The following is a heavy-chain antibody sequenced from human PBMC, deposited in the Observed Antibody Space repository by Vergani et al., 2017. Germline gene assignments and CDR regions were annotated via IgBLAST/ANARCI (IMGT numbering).Heavy chain of an antibody. D-gene: IGHD6-25*01. J-gene: IGHJ4*02. CDR3: ARDGEKVGYRRHNYLDF. Sequence: EVQLVESGGGLVTTGGSLRLSCAASEFTFSTYSMNWVRQAPGKGLEWVSSISSGSTYTFYADSVKDRFTISRDNAESTLYLHMSSLRAEDTAIYDCARDGEKVGYRRHNYLDFWGQGTLVTVSS. CDR2: ISSGSTYT. CDR1: EFTFSTYS. V-gene: IGHV3-21*06.